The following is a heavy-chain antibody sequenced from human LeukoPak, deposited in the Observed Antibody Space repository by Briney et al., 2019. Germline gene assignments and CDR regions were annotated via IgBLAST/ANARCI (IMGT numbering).Heavy chain of an antibody. Sequence: PGGSLRLSCAASGFTFSSYSMSWVRQAPGKGLEWVSAISGSGGSTYYADSVKGRFTISRDNSKNTLYLQMNSLRAEDTAVYYCAKDLTGSYLAFDYWGQGTLVTVSS. CDR3: AKDLTGSYLAFDY. J-gene: IGHJ4*02. V-gene: IGHV3-23*01. CDR1: GFTFSSYS. CDR2: ISGSGGST. D-gene: IGHD1-26*01.